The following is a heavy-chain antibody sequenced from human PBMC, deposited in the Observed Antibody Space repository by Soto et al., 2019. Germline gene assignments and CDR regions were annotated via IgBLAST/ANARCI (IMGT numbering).Heavy chain of an antibody. CDR2: IRSKAYGGTT. CDR3: TRGRSGLMVYARGVDY. CDR1: GFTFGDYA. J-gene: IGHJ4*02. D-gene: IGHD2-8*01. Sequence: GGSLRLSCTASGFTFGDYAMSWFRQAPGKGLEWVGFIRSKAYGGTTEYAASVKGRFTISRDDSKSIAYLQMNSLKTEDTAVYYCTRGRSGLMVYARGVDYWGQGPLVTVSS. V-gene: IGHV3-49*03.